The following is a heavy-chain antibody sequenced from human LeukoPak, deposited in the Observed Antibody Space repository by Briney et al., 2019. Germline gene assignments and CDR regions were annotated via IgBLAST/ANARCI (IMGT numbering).Heavy chain of an antibody. V-gene: IGHV3-73*01. D-gene: IGHD2-2*02. CDR1: GFTFSGSA. J-gene: IGHJ4*02. CDR3: TSHGEYCSSTSCYTI. CDR2: IRSKANSYAT. Sequence: PGGSLRLSCAASGFTFSGSAMHWVRQASGKGLEWVGRIRSKANSYATAYAASVKGRFTISRDDSKNTAYLQMNSLKTEDTAVYYRTSHGEYCSSTSCYTIWGQGTLVTVSS.